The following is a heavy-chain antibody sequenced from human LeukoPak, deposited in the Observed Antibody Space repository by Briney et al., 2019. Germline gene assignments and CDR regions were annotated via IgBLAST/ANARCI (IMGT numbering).Heavy chain of an antibody. D-gene: IGHD4-11*01. V-gene: IGHV1-69*04. J-gene: IGHJ4*02. Sequence: ASVKVSCKASGGTFSSYAISWVRQAPGQGLEWMGRIIPILGIANYAQKFQGRVTITADKSASTAYMELSSLRSEDTAVYYCARASSNYKFDYWGQGTLVTVSS. CDR3: ARASSNYKFDY. CDR2: IIPILGIA. CDR1: GGTFSSYA.